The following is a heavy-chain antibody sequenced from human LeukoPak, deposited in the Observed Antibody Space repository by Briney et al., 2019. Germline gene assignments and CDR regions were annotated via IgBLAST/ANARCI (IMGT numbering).Heavy chain of an antibody. J-gene: IGHJ3*01. CDR2: IKRDGSST. CDR3: ERVSWDGANFPFNF. Sequence: GGSLRLSCAASGFTFSNYWMHWVRQAPGKGLVWVSRIKRDGSSTDYADSVKGRFTISRDNAKNTLYLQMNSVRAEDTAVYYCERVSWDGANFPFNFWGKGTKVPVFS. V-gene: IGHV3-74*01. D-gene: IGHD6-13*01. CDR1: GFTFSNYW.